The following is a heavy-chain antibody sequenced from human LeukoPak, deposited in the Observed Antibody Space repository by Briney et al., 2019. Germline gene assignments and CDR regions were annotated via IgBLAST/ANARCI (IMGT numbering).Heavy chain of an antibody. J-gene: IGHJ5*02. Sequence: PSETLSLTCTASGVSISSYYWSWIRQPPGKGLEWIGYIYYSGSTNYNPSLKSRVTISVDTSKNQFSLKLSSVTAADTAVYYCARHGFIRYYYGSGSSFDPWGQGTLVTVSS. CDR1: GVSISSYY. V-gene: IGHV4-59*01. CDR3: ARHGFIRYYYGSGSSFDP. D-gene: IGHD3-10*01. CDR2: IYYSGST.